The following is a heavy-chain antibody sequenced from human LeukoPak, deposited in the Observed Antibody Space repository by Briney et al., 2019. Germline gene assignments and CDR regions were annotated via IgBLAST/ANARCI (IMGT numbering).Heavy chain of an antibody. V-gene: IGHV5-51*01. J-gene: IGHJ3*02. CDR1: GYSFTSYW. D-gene: IGHD3-22*01. Sequence: GESLKISCKGSGYSFTSYWIGWVRQMPGKGLEWMGIIYPGDSDTRYSPSFQGQVTISADKSISTAYLQWSSLKASDTAMYYCARVRPLQITMIPLPPYAFDIWGQGTMVTVSS. CDR2: IYPGDSDT. CDR3: ARVRPLQITMIPLPPYAFDI.